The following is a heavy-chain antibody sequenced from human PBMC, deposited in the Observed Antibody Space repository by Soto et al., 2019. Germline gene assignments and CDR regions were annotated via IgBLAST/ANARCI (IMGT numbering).Heavy chain of an antibody. CDR2: ISAYNGNT. D-gene: IGHD1-1*01. J-gene: IGHJ4*02. CDR1: GYTFTSYC. Sequence: SLKVSCKASGYTFTSYCISWVRQTPGQGLEWMGWISAYNGNTNYAQELQGRVTMTTDASTRTAYMELSSLRSEDTAVYYCATFYQLNEGGERGSWVYWGQGTLVTVSA. CDR3: ATFYQLNEGGERGSWVY. V-gene: IGHV1-18*01.